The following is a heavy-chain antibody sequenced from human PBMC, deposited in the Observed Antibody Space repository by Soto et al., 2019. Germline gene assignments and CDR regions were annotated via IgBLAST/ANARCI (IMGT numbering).Heavy chain of an antibody. CDR3: ARDQGYDFCSGYNDY. Sequence: EVQLVESGGGLIQPGGSLGLSCAASGFTVSSNYMSWVRQAPGKGLEWVSVIYSGGSTYYADSVKGRFTISRDNSKNTLYLQMNSLRAEDTAVYYCARDQGYDFCSGYNDYWGQGTLVTVSS. CDR1: GFTVSSNY. J-gene: IGHJ4*02. CDR2: IYSGGST. V-gene: IGHV3-53*01. D-gene: IGHD3-3*01.